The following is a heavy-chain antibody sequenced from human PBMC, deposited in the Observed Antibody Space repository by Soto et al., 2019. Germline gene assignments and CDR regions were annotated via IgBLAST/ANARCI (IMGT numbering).Heavy chain of an antibody. J-gene: IGHJ4*02. CDR1: GFTVSSNY. D-gene: IGHD3-10*01. Sequence: EVQLVESGGGLVQPGGSLRLSCAASGFTVSSNYMSWVRQAPGKGLEWVSVIYSGGSTHYADSVNGRFTISRHNSKNTLYLQMNSLRAEDTAVYYCARHYGSGSYYHLDYWGQGTLVTVSS. V-gene: IGHV3-53*04. CDR2: IYSGGST. CDR3: ARHYGSGSYYHLDY.